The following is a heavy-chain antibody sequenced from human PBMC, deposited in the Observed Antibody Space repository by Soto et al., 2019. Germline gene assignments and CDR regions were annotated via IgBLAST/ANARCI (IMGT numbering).Heavy chain of an antibody. V-gene: IGHV3-23*01. J-gene: IGHJ4*02. CDR3: AKATDVGWPYYFDS. CDR1: GFTFSSYA. CDR2: ISSNGGST. Sequence: GGSLRLSCAASGFTFSSYAMSWVRQAPGKGLEWVSGISSNGGSTYYADSVKGRFTISRDNSKNTMYLQMNSLRVEDSAVYYCAKATDVGWPYYFDSWGQGALVTVSS. D-gene: IGHD2-15*01.